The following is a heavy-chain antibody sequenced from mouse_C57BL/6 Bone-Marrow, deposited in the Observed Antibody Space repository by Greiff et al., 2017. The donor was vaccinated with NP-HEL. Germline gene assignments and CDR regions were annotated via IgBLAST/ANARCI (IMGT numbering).Heavy chain of an antibody. CDR2: IDPENGDT. J-gene: IGHJ2*01. CDR3: TTLTTVASIPGY. V-gene: IGHV14-4*01. CDR1: GFNIKDDY. Sequence: VQLQQSGAELVRPGASVKLSCTASGFNIKDDYMPWVKQRPEQGLEWIGWIDPENGDTEYASKFQGKATITADTSSNTAYLQLSSLTSEDTAVYYCTTLTTVASIPGYWGQGTTLTVSS. D-gene: IGHD1-1*01.